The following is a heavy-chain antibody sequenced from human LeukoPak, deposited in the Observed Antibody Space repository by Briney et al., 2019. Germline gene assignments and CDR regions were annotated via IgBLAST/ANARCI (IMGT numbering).Heavy chain of an antibody. CDR2: INPNSGGT. Sequence: ASVKVSCKASGYTFTGYYMHWVRQAPGQGLEWMGWINPNSGGTNYAQKFQGRVTMTRDTSTSTVYMELSSLRSEDTAVYYCARSNCSSTSCFCGYWGQGTLVTVSS. CDR1: GYTFTGYY. CDR3: ARSNCSSTSCFCGY. D-gene: IGHD2-2*01. J-gene: IGHJ4*02. V-gene: IGHV1-2*02.